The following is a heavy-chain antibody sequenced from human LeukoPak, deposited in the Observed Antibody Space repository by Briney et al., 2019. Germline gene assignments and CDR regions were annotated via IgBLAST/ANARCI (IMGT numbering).Heavy chain of an antibody. V-gene: IGHV4-39*01. CDR3: ARRRGPSTWYY. J-gene: IGHJ4*02. Sequence: SETLSLTCTVSGGSISSSSYYWGWIRQPPGKGLEWIGSLYYSGSTYYNPSLKSRVTISVDTSKNQFSLKLSSVTAADTAVYYCARRRGPSTWYYWGQGTLVTVSS. CDR2: LYYSGST. CDR1: GGSISSSSYY. D-gene: IGHD2-8*01.